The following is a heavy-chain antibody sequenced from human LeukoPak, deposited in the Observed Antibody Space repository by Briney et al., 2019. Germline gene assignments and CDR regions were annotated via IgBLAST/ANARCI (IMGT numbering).Heavy chain of an antibody. V-gene: IGHV1-8*01. J-gene: IGHJ4*02. D-gene: IGHD5-24*01. Sequence: LAASVKVSCKASGYTFTSYDINWVRQATGKGLEWMGGFDPEDGETIYAQKFQGRVTMTRDMSTSTVYMELSSLRSEDTAVYYCARGDGYNQGYFDYWGQGTLVTVSS. CDR2: FDPEDGET. CDR1: GYTFTSYD. CDR3: ARGDGYNQGYFDY.